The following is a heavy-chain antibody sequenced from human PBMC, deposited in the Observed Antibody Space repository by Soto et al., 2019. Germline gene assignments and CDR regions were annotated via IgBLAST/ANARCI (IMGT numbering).Heavy chain of an antibody. CDR3: TTAPGYYDSSGYYYVANY. J-gene: IGHJ4*02. CDR2: IKSKTDGGTT. CDR1: GFTFSNAW. Sequence: GGSLRLSCAASGFTFSNAWMSWVRQAPGKGLEWVGRIKSKTDGGTTDYAAPVKGRFTISRDDSKNTLYLQMNSLKTEDTAVYYCTTAPGYYDSSGYYYVANYWGQGTLVTVSS. D-gene: IGHD3-22*01. V-gene: IGHV3-15*01.